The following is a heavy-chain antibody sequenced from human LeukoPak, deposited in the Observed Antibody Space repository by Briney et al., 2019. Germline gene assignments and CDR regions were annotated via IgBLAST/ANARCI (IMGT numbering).Heavy chain of an antibody. CDR2: FHFSGST. CDR1: GASVTMGSYY. Sequence: PSETLSLTCSVSGASVTMGSYYWAWIRQPPRKGLEWIGTFHFSGSTYYNPSLKSRVTISVDTSKNSVSLMLRSVTAADTAVYFCARPFQDYDKGTFFYFFDFWGQGILVTVSS. CDR3: ARPFQDYDKGTFFYFFDF. D-gene: IGHD3-22*01. V-gene: IGHV4-39*01. J-gene: IGHJ4*02.